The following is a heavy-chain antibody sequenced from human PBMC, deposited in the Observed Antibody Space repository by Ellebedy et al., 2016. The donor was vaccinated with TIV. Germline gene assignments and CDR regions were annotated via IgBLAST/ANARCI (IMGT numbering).Heavy chain of an antibody. CDR3: ARDLAGYGDYRKWFDP. D-gene: IGHD4-17*01. Sequence: MPSETLSLTCTVSGGSISSNRYYWGWIRQPPGKGLEWIGNIYDSGNTYYNPSLKSRVTFSVDTSKNQFSLKLTSVTAADTAVYYCARDLAGYGDYRKWFDPWGQGTLVTVSS. CDR1: GGSISSNRYY. J-gene: IGHJ5*02. CDR2: IYDSGNT. V-gene: IGHV4-39*07.